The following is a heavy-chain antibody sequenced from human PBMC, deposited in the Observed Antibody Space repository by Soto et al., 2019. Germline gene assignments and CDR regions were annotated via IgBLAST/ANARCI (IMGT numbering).Heavy chain of an antibody. CDR3: ARDLWWYLH. CDR1: GFTFSSHA. V-gene: IGHV3-23*01. CDR2: ISAGSEGA. Sequence: EVQLLESGGGLVQPGGALRLSCAASGFTFSSHAMSWVRQAPGKGLEWISSISAGSEGAYYADSVKGRFTISRDNSNNTRYLQMNSRRAEDTAVYYCARDLWWYLHWGQGTLVTVSS. J-gene: IGHJ4*02. D-gene: IGHD2-15*01.